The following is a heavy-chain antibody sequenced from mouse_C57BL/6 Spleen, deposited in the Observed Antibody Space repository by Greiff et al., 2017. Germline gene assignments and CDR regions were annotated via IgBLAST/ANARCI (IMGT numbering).Heavy chain of an antibody. D-gene: IGHD1-1*01. V-gene: IGHV1-52*01. CDR2: IDPSDSET. CDR3: ARFYYGRNYFDY. J-gene: IGHJ2*01. CDR1: GYTFTSYW. Sequence: QVQLKQPGAELVRPGSSVKLSCKASGYTFTSYWMHWVKQRPIQGLEWIGNIDPSDSETHYNQKFKDKATLTVDKSSSTAYMQLSSLTSEDSAVYYCARFYYGRNYFDYWGQGTTRTVSS.